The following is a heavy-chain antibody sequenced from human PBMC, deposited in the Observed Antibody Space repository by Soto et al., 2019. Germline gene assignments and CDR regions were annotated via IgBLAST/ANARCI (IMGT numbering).Heavy chain of an antibody. CDR1: GYTFSSYG. CDR3: ARANYYDSSGFADAFDI. V-gene: IGHV1-18*01. Sequence: QVQLVQSGAEVKKPGASVKVSCKASGYTFSSYGISWVRQAPGQGLEWMGWISAYNGNTKYAQKLQGRVTMTTDTSTSTAYVELRSLRSDDTALYYCARANYYDSSGFADAFDIWGQGTMVTVSS. J-gene: IGHJ3*02. D-gene: IGHD3-22*01. CDR2: ISAYNGNT.